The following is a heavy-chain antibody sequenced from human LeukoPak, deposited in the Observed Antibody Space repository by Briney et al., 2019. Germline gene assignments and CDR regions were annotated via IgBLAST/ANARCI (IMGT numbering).Heavy chain of an antibody. D-gene: IGHD1-26*01. V-gene: IGHV3-74*01. J-gene: IGHJ4*02. CDR3: ARGRGGSYHY. Sequence: GGSPRLSCAASGFTFSNDWMHWVRQAPGKGLVWVSRINTDGSTTTYADSVKGRFTISRDNAKNTLYLQMNSLRVEDTAVYYCARGRGGSYHYWGQGTLVTVSS. CDR2: INTDGSTT. CDR1: GFTFSNDW.